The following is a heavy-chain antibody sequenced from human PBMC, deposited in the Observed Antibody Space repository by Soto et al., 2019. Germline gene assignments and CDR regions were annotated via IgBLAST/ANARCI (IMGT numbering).Heavy chain of an antibody. CDR2: IYHSGST. J-gene: IGHJ4*02. Sequence: QLQLQESGSGLVKPSQTLSLTCAVSGGSISSGGYSWSWIRQPPGKGLEWIGYIYHSGSTYYNPSLKSRVTISVDRSKNQFSLKLSSVTAADTAVYYCARAPELAARPFYFDYWGQGTLVTVSS. V-gene: IGHV4-30-2*01. CDR1: GGSISSGGYS. CDR3: ARAPELAARPFYFDY. D-gene: IGHD6-6*01.